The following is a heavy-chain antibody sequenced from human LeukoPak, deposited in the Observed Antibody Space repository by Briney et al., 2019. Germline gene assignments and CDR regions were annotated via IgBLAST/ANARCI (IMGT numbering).Heavy chain of an antibody. CDR2: ISGSGGST. D-gene: IGHD4-23*01. CDR3: AKSTPRVVTLYYFDY. J-gene: IGHJ4*02. Sequence: PGGSLRLSYAASGFTFDDYAMHWVRQAPGKGLEWVSGISGSGGSTYYADSVKGRFTISRDNSKNTLYLQMNSLRAEDTAVYYCAKSTPRVVTLYYFDYWGQGTLVTVSS. V-gene: IGHV3-23*01. CDR1: GFTFDDYA.